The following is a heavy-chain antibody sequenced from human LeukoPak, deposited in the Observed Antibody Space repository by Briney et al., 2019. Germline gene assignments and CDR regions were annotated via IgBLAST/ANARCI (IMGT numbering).Heavy chain of an antibody. CDR1: GGSISSSSYY. CDR2: IYYSGST. CDR3: ARGSFGDILTGYYTSFAFDI. D-gene: IGHD3-9*01. J-gene: IGHJ3*02. Sequence: PSETLSLTCTVSGGSISSSSYYWGWIRQPPGKGLEWIGSIYYSGSTYYNPSLKSRVTISVDTSKNQFSLKLSSVTAADTAVYYCARGSFGDILTGYYTSFAFDIWGQGTMVTVSS. V-gene: IGHV4-39*07.